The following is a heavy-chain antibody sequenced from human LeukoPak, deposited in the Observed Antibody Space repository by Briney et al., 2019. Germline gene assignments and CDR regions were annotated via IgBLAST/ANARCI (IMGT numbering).Heavy chain of an antibody. D-gene: IGHD2-2*01. V-gene: IGHV4-59*01. Sequence: SETLSLTCTGSGGSISSYYWSWIRQPPGKGLEWIGYIYYSGSTNYNPSLKSRVTISVDTSKNQFSLKLSSVTAADTAVYYCARVPGYCSSTSCYAVENYGMDVWGQGTTVTVSS. CDR1: GGSISSYY. J-gene: IGHJ6*02. CDR2: IYYSGST. CDR3: ARVPGYCSSTSCYAVENYGMDV.